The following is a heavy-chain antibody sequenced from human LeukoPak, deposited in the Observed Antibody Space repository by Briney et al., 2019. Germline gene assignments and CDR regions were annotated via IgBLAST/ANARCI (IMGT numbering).Heavy chain of an antibody. V-gene: IGHV4-39*01. J-gene: IGHJ4*02. CDR3: ARVQPPFDY. Sequence: SETLSLTCTVSGRCISSSSYYWGWIRQPPGKALEWIGSINYSGSTYYNPSLRSRVTISVDTSKNQFSLKLSSVTAADTAVYYCARVQPPFDYWGQGTLVTVSS. D-gene: IGHD1-1*01. CDR1: GRCISSSSYY. CDR2: INYSGST.